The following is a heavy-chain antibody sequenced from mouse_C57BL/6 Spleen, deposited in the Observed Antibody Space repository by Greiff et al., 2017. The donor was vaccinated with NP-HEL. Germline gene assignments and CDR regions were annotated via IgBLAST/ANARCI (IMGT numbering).Heavy chain of an antibody. Sequence: DVKLVESGGGLVKPGGSLKLSCAASGFTFSSYAMSWVRQTPEKRLEWVATISDGGSYTYYPDNVKGRFTISRDNAKNNLYLQMSHLKSEDTAMYYCARERGAYGNYIFDYGGQGTTLTVSS. V-gene: IGHV5-4*01. CDR2: ISDGGSYT. J-gene: IGHJ2*01. D-gene: IGHD2-1*01. CDR3: ARERGAYGNYIFDY. CDR1: GFTFSSYA.